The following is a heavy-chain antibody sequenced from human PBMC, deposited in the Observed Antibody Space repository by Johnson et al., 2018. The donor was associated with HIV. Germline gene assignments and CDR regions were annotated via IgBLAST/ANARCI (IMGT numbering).Heavy chain of an antibody. CDR3: ARDGESQKLPLGDAFDV. CDR2: ISYDGSNK. J-gene: IGHJ3*01. V-gene: IGHV3-30*03. CDR1: GFTFSSYG. D-gene: IGHD7-27*01. Sequence: QVQLVESGGGLVQPGGSLRLSCAASGFTFSSYGMHWVRQAPGKGLEWVAVISYDGSNKYYVDSVKGRFTISRDNSRNTLYLQMRNLRVDDTGIYYCARDGESQKLPLGDAFDVWGQGTLVTVSS.